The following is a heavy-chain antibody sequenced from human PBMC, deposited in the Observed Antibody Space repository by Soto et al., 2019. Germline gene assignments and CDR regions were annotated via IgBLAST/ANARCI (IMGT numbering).Heavy chain of an antibody. V-gene: IGHV4-34*01. J-gene: IGHJ6*03. CDR3: ARGIAARPVYYYYYMDV. CDR2: INHSGST. Sequence: QVQLQQWGAGLLKPSETLSLTCAVYGGSFSGYYWSWIRQPPGKGLEWIGEINHSGSTNYNPSLKSRVTISVDTSKNQFSLKLSSVTDADTAVYYCARGIAARPVYYYYYMDVWGKGTTVTVSS. CDR1: GGSFSGYY. D-gene: IGHD6-6*01.